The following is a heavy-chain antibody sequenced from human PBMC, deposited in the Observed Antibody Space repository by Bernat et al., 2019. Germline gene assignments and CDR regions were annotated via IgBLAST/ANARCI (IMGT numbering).Heavy chain of an antibody. D-gene: IGHD6-19*01. J-gene: IGHJ6*02. CDR2: IWYDGSNK. V-gene: IGHV3-33*01. CDR1: GFTFRSYG. CDR3: ARDQAVATRYYGMDV. Sequence: QVQLVESGGGVVQPGRSLRLSCAASGFTFRSYGMHWVRQAPGQGLEWVAVIWYDGSNKYYVDSVKGRFTITRDNSKNMLYLQMNSLRAEDTAVYYCARDQAVATRYYGMDVWGQGTTVTVSS.